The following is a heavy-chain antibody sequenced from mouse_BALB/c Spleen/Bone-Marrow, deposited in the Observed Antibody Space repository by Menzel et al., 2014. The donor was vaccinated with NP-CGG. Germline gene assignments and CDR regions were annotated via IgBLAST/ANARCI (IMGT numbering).Heavy chain of an antibody. V-gene: IGHV1S127*01. J-gene: IGHJ3*01. Sequence: QVQLQQSGPQLVRPGASVKIPCKASGYSFTSYWMHWVKQRPGQGLEWIGMIDPSDSETRLNQKFKVKATLTVDKSSRTAYLQLSSPTSEDSALYYCSYGSRAYWGQGTLVTVSA. CDR1: GYSFTSYW. D-gene: IGHD1-1*01. CDR2: IDPSDSET. CDR3: SYGSRAY.